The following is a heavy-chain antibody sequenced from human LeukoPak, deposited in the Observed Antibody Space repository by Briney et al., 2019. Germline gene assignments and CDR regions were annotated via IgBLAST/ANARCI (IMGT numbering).Heavy chain of an antibody. V-gene: IGHV3-30*18. CDR3: AKQLGYCSDGSCYFPY. D-gene: IGHD2-15*01. Sequence: GGSLRLSCAASGFSFSSYGMHWVRQAPGKGLEWVAVISYDGSNEYFADSVQGRFTISRDNSKSTLCLQMNSLRAEDTAVYYCAKQLGYCSDGSCYFPYWGQGTLVTVSS. CDR2: ISYDGSNE. J-gene: IGHJ4*02. CDR1: GFSFSSYG.